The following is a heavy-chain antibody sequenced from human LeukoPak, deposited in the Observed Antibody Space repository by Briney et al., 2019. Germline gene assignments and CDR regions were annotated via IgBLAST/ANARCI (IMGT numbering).Heavy chain of an antibody. J-gene: IGHJ4*02. CDR2: ISYDGSNE. D-gene: IGHD2-2*01. CDR3: ARDFRPVVGTAGAFDS. V-gene: IGHV3-30*04. CDR1: GFTFSSYV. Sequence: PGGSLRLSCAASGFTFSSYVMHWVRQAPGKGLEWVAIISYDGSNEYYADSVKGRFTISRDNSKNTLYLQMNSLRAADTAVYYCARDFRPVVGTAGAFDSWGQGTLVTVSS.